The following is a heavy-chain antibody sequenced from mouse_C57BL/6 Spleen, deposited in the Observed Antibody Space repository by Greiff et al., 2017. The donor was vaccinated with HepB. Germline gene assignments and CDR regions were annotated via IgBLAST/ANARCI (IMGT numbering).Heavy chain of an antibody. Sequence: EVKLVESEGGLVQPGSSMKLSCTASGFTFSDYYMAWVRQVPEKGLEWVANINYDGSSTYYLDSLKSRFIISRDNAKNILYLQMSSLKSEDTATYYYARGDYNKGYYFDYWGQGTTLTVSS. CDR1: GFTFSDYY. CDR2: INYDGSST. V-gene: IGHV5-16*01. J-gene: IGHJ2*01. D-gene: IGHD2-4*01. CDR3: ARGDYNKGYYFDY.